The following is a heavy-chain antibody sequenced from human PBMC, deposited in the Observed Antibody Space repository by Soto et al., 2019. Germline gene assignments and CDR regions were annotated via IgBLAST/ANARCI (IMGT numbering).Heavy chain of an antibody. CDR1: GFTFSGSA. CDR3: TRLVRDDYGDYYYYGMDV. CDR2: IRSKANSYAT. Sequence: HPGGSLRLSCAASGFTFSGSAMHWVRQASGKGLEWVGRIRSKANSYATAYAASVKGRFTISRDDSKNTAYLQMNSLKTEDTAVYYCTRLVRDDYGDYYYYGMDVWGQGTTVTVSS. J-gene: IGHJ6*02. V-gene: IGHV3-73*01. D-gene: IGHD4-17*01.